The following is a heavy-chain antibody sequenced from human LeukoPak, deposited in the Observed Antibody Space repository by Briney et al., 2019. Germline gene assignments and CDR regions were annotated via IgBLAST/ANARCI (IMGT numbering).Heavy chain of an antibody. V-gene: IGHV4-4*07. D-gene: IGHD3-3*01. CDR1: GGSVSGYY. J-gene: IGHJ6*03. Sequence: SESLSLTCTVSGGSVSGYYCSWIRQPAGKGLEWIGRIYSTGSTDYNASLKSRVTMSVDTSKNQFSLKLSSVTAADTAVYYCARMSYDRTGEGRANLYYYYMAVWGKGTTVTVSS. CDR2: IYSTGST. CDR3: ARMSYDRTGEGRANLYYYYMAV.